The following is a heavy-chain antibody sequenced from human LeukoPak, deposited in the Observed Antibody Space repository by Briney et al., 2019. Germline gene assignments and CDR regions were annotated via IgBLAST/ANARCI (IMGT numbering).Heavy chain of an antibody. V-gene: IGHV4-30-2*01. J-gene: IGHJ4*02. Sequence: SQTLSLTCAVSGGSNSSGGYSWSWIRQPPGKGLEWIGYIYHSGSTYYNPSLKSRVTISVDRSKNQFSLKLSSVTAADTAVYYCARVATAFDYWGQGTLVTVSS. CDR1: GGSNSSGGYS. CDR2: IYHSGST. CDR3: ARVATAFDY.